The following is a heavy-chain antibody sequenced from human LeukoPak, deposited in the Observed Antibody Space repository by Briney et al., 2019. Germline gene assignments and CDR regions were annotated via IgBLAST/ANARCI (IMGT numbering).Heavy chain of an antibody. CDR1: GFTFSSYS. J-gene: IGHJ4*02. CDR2: ISSSSSYI. D-gene: IGHD3-10*01. CDR3: ARAGNYYETPFDY. V-gene: IGHV3-21*04. Sequence: GGSLRLSCAASGFTFSSYSMNWVRQAPGKGLEWVSSISSSSSYIYYADSVKGRFTISRDNSKNTLYLQMNSLRAEDTAVYYCARAGNYYETPFDYWGQGSLVTVSS.